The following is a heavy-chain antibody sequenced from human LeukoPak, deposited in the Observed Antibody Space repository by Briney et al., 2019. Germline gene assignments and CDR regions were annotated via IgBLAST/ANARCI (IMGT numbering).Heavy chain of an antibody. Sequence: ASVKISCKASGYTFTSYGISWVRQAPGQGLEWMGWISAYNGNTNYAQKLQGRVTMTTDTSTSTAYMELRSLRSDDTAVYYCARVWYSGYDEYFDYWGQGTLVTVSS. V-gene: IGHV1-18*01. J-gene: IGHJ4*02. CDR1: GYTFTSYG. D-gene: IGHD5-12*01. CDR3: ARVWYSGYDEYFDY. CDR2: ISAYNGNT.